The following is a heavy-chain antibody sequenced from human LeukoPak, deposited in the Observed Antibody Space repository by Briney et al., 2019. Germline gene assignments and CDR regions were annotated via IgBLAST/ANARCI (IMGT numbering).Heavy chain of an antibody. CDR3: YVFHDYYYGMDV. Sequence: ASVKVSCKASGYTFTSYGISWVRQAPGQGLEWMGWISAYNGNTNYAQKLQGRATMTTDTSTSTAYMELRSLRSDDTAVYYCYVFHDYYYGMDVWGQGTTVTVSS. D-gene: IGHD3-16*01. J-gene: IGHJ6*02. CDR2: ISAYNGNT. CDR1: GYTFTSYG. V-gene: IGHV1-18*01.